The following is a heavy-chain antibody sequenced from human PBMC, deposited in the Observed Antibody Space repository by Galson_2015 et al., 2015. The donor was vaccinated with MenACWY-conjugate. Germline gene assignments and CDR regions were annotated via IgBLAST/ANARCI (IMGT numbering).Heavy chain of an antibody. CDR3: AKERAIAVAGTAGFDY. D-gene: IGHD6-19*01. Sequence: SLRLSCAASGFTFSSYAMSWVRQAPGKGLEWVSAISGSGGSTYYADSVKGRFTISRDNSKNTLYLQMNSLRAEDTAVYYCAKERAIAVAGTAGFDYWGQGTLVTVSS. CDR2: ISGSGGST. V-gene: IGHV3-23*01. CDR1: GFTFSSYA. J-gene: IGHJ4*02.